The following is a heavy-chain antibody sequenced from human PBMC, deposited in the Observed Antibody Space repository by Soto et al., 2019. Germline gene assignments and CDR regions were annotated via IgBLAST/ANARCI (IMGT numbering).Heavy chain of an antibody. D-gene: IGHD3-16*01. Sequence: QVQLQESGPGLVKPSETLSLTCTVSGGSSSSYYWSWIRQPPGKGLEWIGYIYYSGSTNYNPSLKSRVTISVDTSKNQFSLKLRSVTAAVTAVYYCARVQGLGGYYSYYMDVWGKGTTVTVSS. V-gene: IGHV4-59*12. J-gene: IGHJ6*03. CDR2: IYYSGST. CDR1: GGSSSSYY. CDR3: ARVQGLGGYYSYYMDV.